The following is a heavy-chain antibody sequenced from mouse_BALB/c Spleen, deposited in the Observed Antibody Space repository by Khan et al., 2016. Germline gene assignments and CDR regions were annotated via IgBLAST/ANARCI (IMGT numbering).Heavy chain of an antibody. Sequence: EVQLQESGPGLVKPSQSLSLTCTVTGYSITSDYAWNWIRQFPGNKLEWMGYISYSGSTSYNPSLKSRISITRDTSKNQFFLQLNSVTTEDTATYYCVYGHHYFDYWGQGTTLTVAS. CDR1: GYSITSDYA. J-gene: IGHJ2*01. V-gene: IGHV3-2*02. D-gene: IGHD1-1*02. CDR2: ISYSGST. CDR3: VYGHHYFDY.